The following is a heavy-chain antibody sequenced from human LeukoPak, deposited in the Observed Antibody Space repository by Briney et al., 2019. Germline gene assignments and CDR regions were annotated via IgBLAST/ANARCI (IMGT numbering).Heavy chain of an antibody. V-gene: IGHV1-18*01. CDR3: ARDSAVLYYYYGMDV. CDR1: GYTLTSYG. CDR2: ISAYNGNT. Sequence: ASVKVSCKASGYTLTSYGISWVRQAPGQGLEWMGWISAYNGNTNYAQKLQGRVTMTRNTSISTAYMELSSLRSEDTAVYYCARDSAVLYYYYGMDVWGQGTTVTVSS. J-gene: IGHJ6*02. D-gene: IGHD2-8*01.